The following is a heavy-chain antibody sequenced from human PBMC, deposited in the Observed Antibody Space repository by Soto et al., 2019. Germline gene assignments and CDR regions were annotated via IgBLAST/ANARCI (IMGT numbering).Heavy chain of an antibody. V-gene: IGHV3-7*01. CDR3: ARASGYSYGYVAFDI. Sequence: GGSLRLSCAASGFTFSSYWMSWVRQAPGKGLEWVANIKQDGSEKYYVDSVKGRFTISRDNAKNSLYLQMNSLRAEDTAVYYCARASGYSYGYVAFDIWGQGTMVTVSS. D-gene: IGHD5-18*01. CDR2: IKQDGSEK. J-gene: IGHJ3*02. CDR1: GFTFSSYW.